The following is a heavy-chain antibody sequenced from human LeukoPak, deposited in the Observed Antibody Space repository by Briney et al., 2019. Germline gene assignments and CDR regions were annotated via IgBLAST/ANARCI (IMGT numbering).Heavy chain of an antibody. Sequence: ASVKVSCKASGYTFTSYGIAWVRQAPGQGLQWMGWVSANNGDTSYSQKLQGRVTMTTDTSTNTAYMELRSLTSDDTAVYYCARDPPGLTLGSPGDYWGQGTLVIVSS. J-gene: IGHJ4*02. CDR1: GYTFTSYG. CDR2: VSANNGDT. V-gene: IGHV1-18*01. CDR3: ARDPPGLTLGSPGDY. D-gene: IGHD3-16*01.